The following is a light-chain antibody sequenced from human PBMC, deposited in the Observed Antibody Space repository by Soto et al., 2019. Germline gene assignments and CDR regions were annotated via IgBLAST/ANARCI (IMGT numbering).Light chain of an antibody. Sequence: QSVLTQPPSASGSPGQSVTISCTGTSSDVGGYNYVSWYQQHPGKAPKVMIYEVSKRPSGVPDRFSGSKSGNTASLTVSGLQAEDEADYYCASFAGSISIFGGGTKLTVL. CDR3: ASFAGSISI. J-gene: IGLJ2*01. CDR2: EVS. V-gene: IGLV2-8*01. CDR1: SSDVGGYNY.